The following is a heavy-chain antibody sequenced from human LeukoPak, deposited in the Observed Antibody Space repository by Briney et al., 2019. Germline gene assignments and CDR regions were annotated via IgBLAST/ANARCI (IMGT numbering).Heavy chain of an antibody. D-gene: IGHD3-22*01. CDR3: ARGAPEDYYDSSGPA. J-gene: IGHJ5*02. CDR1: GGSFSGYY. Sequence: SETLSLTCAVYGGSFSGYYWSWIRQPPGKGLEWIGEINHSGSTNYNPSLKSRVTISVDTSKNQFSLKQSSVTAADTAVYYCARGAPEDYYDSSGPAWGQGTLVTVSS. V-gene: IGHV4-34*01. CDR2: INHSGST.